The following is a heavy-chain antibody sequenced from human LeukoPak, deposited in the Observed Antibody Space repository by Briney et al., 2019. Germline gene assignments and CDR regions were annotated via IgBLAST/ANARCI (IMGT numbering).Heavy chain of an antibody. CDR1: GFTFSSYA. D-gene: IGHD3-10*01. CDR2: ISYDGSNK. CDR3: ARDSSPYYYGSGSHDY. V-gene: IGHV3-30*04. J-gene: IGHJ4*02. Sequence: GGSLRLSCAASGFTFSSYAMHWIRQAPGKGLEWVAVISYDGSNKYYADSVKGRFTISRDNSKNTLYLQMNSLRAEDTAVYYCARDSSPYYYGSGSHDYWGQGTLVTVSS.